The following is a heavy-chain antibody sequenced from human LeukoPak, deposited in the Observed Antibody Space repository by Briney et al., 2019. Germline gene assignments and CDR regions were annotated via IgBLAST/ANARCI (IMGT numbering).Heavy chain of an antibody. J-gene: IGHJ4*02. CDR2: VYYTGST. Sequence: SETLSLTCTVSGASIYTSSSYWGWIRQPPGKGLEWIASVYYTGSTYYSPSLKSRATISVDTSKNQFSLELNSVTAADTAVYYCTTSRTNDRSSPSCYTDYWGQGTLVTVSS. CDR1: GASIYTSSSY. V-gene: IGHV4-39*01. CDR3: TTSRTNDRSSPSCYTDY. D-gene: IGHD2-2*02.